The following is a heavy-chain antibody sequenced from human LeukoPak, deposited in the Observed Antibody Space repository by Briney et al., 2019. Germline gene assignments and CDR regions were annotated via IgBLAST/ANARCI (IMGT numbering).Heavy chain of an antibody. D-gene: IGHD2-2*01. J-gene: IGHJ4*02. CDR1: GYTFTSYY. Sequence: ASVKVSCKASGYTFTSYYMHWVRQAPGQGLEWMGIINPSGGSTSYAQKLQGRVTMTRDMSTSTVYMELSSLRSEDTAVYYCASSYSFVVPAAGAGGYWGQGTLVTVSS. V-gene: IGHV1-46*01. CDR3: ASSYSFVVPAAGAGGY. CDR2: INPSGGST.